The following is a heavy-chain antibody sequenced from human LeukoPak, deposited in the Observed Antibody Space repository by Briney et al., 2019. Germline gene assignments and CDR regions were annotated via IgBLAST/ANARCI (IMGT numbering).Heavy chain of an antibody. J-gene: IGHJ4*02. V-gene: IGHV3-21*01. CDR2: ISSSSYI. Sequence: GGSLRLSCAASGFTFSSYSMNWVRQAPGKGLEWVSSISSSSYIYYADSVKGRFTISRDNAKNSLYLQMNSLRAEDTAVYYCARDSYSRGIAVAHCFAYWGQGTLVTVSS. CDR1: GFTFSSYS. D-gene: IGHD6-19*01. CDR3: ARDSYSRGIAVAHCFAY.